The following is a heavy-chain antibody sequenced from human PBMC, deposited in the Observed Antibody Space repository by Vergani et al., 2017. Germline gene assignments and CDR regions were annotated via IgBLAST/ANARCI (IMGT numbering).Heavy chain of an antibody. J-gene: IGHJ4*02. CDR2: IKSKTDGGTT. V-gene: IGHV3-15*01. Sequence: EVQLVESVGGLVKPGGSLRLSCAASGFTFSNAWMSWVRQAPGKGLEWVGRIKSKTDGGTTDYAAPVKGRFTISRDDSKNTLYLQMNSLKTEDTAVYYCTTDKHYDFWSGYYRYFDYWGQGTLVTVSS. CDR3: TTDKHYDFWSGYYRYFDY. CDR1: GFTFSNAW. D-gene: IGHD3-3*01.